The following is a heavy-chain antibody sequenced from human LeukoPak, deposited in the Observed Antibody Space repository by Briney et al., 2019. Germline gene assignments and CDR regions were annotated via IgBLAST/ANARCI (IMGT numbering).Heavy chain of an antibody. V-gene: IGHV3-74*01. Sequence: GGSLRLSCAASGFTFSTYWMHWVRQAPGKGLVRVSRFNSDGRSAYYADSVKGRFTISRDNAKNTLYLQMNSLRAEDTAVYYCARGRYYLDSWGQGTLVTVSS. D-gene: IGHD4-17*01. CDR3: ARGRYYLDS. J-gene: IGHJ4*02. CDR1: GFTFSTYW. CDR2: FNSDGRSA.